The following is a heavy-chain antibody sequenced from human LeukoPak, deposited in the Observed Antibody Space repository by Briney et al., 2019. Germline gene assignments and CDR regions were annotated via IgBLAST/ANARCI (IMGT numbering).Heavy chain of an antibody. V-gene: IGHV3-23*01. Sequence: PGGSLRLSCAASGFTFSSYAMSWVRQAPGKGLEWVSGISGSGGSTYYADSVKGRFTISRDNAKNSLYLQMNSLRAEDTAVYYCARGEYSSSCQYWGQGTLVTVSS. CDR1: GFTFSSYA. CDR2: ISGSGGST. J-gene: IGHJ4*02. CDR3: ARGEYSSSCQY. D-gene: IGHD6-13*01.